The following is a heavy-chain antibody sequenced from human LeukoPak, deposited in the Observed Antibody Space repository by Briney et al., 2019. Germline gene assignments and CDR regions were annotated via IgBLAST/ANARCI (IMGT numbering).Heavy chain of an antibody. CDR2: ISWNSGSI. CDR3: AKGVDYDFWSGYYLFDY. Sequence: PGGSLRLSCAAFGFTFDDYAMHWVRQAPGKGLEWVSGISWNSGSISYADSVKRRFTISRDNAKNSLYLQMNSLRAEDTALYYCAKGVDYDFWSGYYLFDYWGQGTLVTVSS. D-gene: IGHD3-3*01. V-gene: IGHV3-9*01. CDR1: GFTFDDYA. J-gene: IGHJ4*02.